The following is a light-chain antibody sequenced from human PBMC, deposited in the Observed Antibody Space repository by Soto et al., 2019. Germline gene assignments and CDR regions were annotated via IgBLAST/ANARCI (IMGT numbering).Light chain of an antibody. CDR2: KAS. J-gene: IGKJ1*01. CDR3: QHYNSYSEA. V-gene: IGKV1-5*03. CDR1: QTISSW. Sequence: DIQMTQSASTLSGSVGDRVTVTCRASQTISSWLAWYKQKPGKAPKLLSYKASTLKSGVPSRFSGSGSGTEFTLTISSLKPDDFETYYCQHYNSYSEAFGQGTKVDIK.